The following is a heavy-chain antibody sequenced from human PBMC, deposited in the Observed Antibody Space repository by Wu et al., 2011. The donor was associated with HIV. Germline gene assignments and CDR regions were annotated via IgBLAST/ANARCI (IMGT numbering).Heavy chain of an antibody. CDR1: GDSLTKXA. V-gene: IGHV1-69*14. Sequence: QVLLVQSGAEVKKPGSSVKVSCKASGDSLTKXAFSWVRQAPGQGLEWMGGIIPNSGTTNYARKFQGRFTVTADTSTTTVHMELRSLRSEDTAVYYCARSGEAAEYYYYYMNVWGKGTTVHHLL. CDR2: IIPNSGTT. J-gene: IGHJ6*03. D-gene: IGHD2-15*01. CDR3: ARSGEAAEYYYYYMNV.